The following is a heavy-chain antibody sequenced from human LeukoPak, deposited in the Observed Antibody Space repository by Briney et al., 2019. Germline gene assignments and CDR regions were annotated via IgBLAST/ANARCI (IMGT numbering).Heavy chain of an antibody. CDR3: ARGSSSSWPFDY. J-gene: IGHJ4*02. V-gene: IGHV3-30*02. CDR1: GFTFSGYG. CDR2: IHHDGSNK. Sequence: PGGSLRLSCAASGFTFSGYGMHWVRQAPGKGLDWVAFIHHDGSNKYYADSVKGRFTISRDNSKNTLYLQMNSLRAEDTAVYYCARGSSSSWPFDYWGQGTLVTVSS. D-gene: IGHD6-13*01.